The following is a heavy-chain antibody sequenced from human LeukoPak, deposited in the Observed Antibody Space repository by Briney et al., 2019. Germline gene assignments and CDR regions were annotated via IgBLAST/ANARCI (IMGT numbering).Heavy chain of an antibody. J-gene: IGHJ3*02. Sequence: GGSLRLSCAAAGFTFSSYWMSWVRQAPGKGLEWVANIKQDGSEKYYVDALEGGFTISRDNAKNSLYLQMNSLRAEDTAVYYCARSLHAFDIWGQGTMVTVSS. CDR2: IKQDGSEK. CDR1: GFTFSSYW. CDR3: ARSLHAFDI. V-gene: IGHV3-7*01.